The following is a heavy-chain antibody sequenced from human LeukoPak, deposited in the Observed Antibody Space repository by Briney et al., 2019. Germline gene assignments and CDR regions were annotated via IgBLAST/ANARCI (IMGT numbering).Heavy chain of an antibody. CDR1: GFTFSDYY. Sequence: PGGALRLSCADSGFTFSDYYMTWVGQAPGKGVEWGSYISSGGISLWPPDSLQGRFTISSDNANNSLYLQMNSLRAEVTAVYYCARGGYYDFWSEFGDYWGQGILVTVSS. J-gene: IGHJ4*02. D-gene: IGHD3-3*01. CDR2: ISSGGISL. CDR3: ARGGYYDFWSEFGDY. V-gene: IGHV3-11*04.